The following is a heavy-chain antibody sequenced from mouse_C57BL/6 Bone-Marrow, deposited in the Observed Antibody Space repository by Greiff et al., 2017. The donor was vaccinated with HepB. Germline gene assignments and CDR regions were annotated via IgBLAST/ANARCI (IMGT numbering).Heavy chain of an antibody. Sequence: EVQVVESGGGLVKPGGSLKLSCAASGFTFSSYAMSWVRQTPEKRLEWVATISDGGSYTYYPDNVKGRFTISRDNAKNNLYLQMSHLKSEDTAMYYCERESLWLCFDYWGKGTTLTVSS. V-gene: IGHV5-4*01. D-gene: IGHD2-2*01. CDR1: GFTFSSYA. J-gene: IGHJ2*01. CDR3: ERESLWLCFDY. CDR2: ISDGGSYT.